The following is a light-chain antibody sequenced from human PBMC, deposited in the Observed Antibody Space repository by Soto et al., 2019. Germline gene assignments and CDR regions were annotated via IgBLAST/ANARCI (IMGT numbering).Light chain of an antibody. CDR1: SSNVGNNY. Sequence: QSVLTQPPSVSAAPGQTVTISCSGSSSNVGNNYVSWYQHLPGTAPKLLIYDNNKRASGIPDRFSDSKSGTSATLGITGLQTGDEADYYCGTWDSSLSAYVFGSGTKVTVL. CDR2: DNN. J-gene: IGLJ1*01. CDR3: GTWDSSLSAYV. V-gene: IGLV1-51*01.